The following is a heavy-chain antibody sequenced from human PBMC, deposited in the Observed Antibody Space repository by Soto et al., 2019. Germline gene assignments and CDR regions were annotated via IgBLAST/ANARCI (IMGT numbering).Heavy chain of an antibody. CDR1: GGSISSYY. CDR2: IYYSGST. Sequence: SETLSLTCTVSGGSISSYYWSWIRQPPGKGLEWIGYIYYSGSTNYNPSLKSRVTISVDTSKNQLSLKLSSVTAADTAVYYCARSLEVATIDGAVNWFDPWGQGTLVTVSS. D-gene: IGHD5-12*01. CDR3: ARSLEVATIDGAVNWFDP. V-gene: IGHV4-59*08. J-gene: IGHJ5*02.